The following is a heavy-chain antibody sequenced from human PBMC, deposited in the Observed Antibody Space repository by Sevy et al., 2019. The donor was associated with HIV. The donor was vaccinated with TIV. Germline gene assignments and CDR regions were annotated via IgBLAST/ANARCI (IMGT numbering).Heavy chain of an antibody. CDR3: AREFDGGPDY. J-gene: IGHJ4*02. CDR2: INQDGSQK. V-gene: IGHV3-7*01. D-gene: IGHD3-9*01. CDR1: GFTFSDYY. Sequence: GGSLRLSCAASGFTFSDYYMSWIRQAPGKGLEWVANINQDGSQKYYVDSVKGRFTISKDNAKNSLYLQMSSLRAEDTAVYYCAREFDGGPDYWGQGTLVTVSS.